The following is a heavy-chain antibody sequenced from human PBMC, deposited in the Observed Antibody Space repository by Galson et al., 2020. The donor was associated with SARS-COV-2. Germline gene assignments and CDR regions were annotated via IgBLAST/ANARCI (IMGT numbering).Heavy chain of an antibody. Sequence: SVKVSFKASGGTFSSYTLSWVRQAPGQGLEWMGRIIPMLNITYYAEHLQGRLTITADESTSTTDMELSSLRSEDTAIYYCARIASKIGSDHWGQGTLVSVSS. J-gene: IGHJ4*02. V-gene: IGHV1-69*02. CDR3: ARIASKIGSDH. D-gene: IGHD3-10*01. CDR1: GGTFSSYT. CDR2: IIPMLNIT.